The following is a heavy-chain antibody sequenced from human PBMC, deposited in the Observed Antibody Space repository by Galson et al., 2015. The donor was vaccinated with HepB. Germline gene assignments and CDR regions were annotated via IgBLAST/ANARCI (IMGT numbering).Heavy chain of an antibody. V-gene: IGHV2-5*02. D-gene: IGHD3-10*01. Sequence: PALVKPTQTLTLTCTFSGLPLRSSGVGVGWIRQPPGKALEWLALIFWEDDKRYSPSLRTRLTLTKDTSKNQVVLRMTNMDPVDTATYYCAHIQRPGGGMDVWGQGTTVTVSS. J-gene: IGHJ6*02. CDR2: IFWEDDK. CDR3: AHIQRPGGGMDV. CDR1: GLPLRSSGVG.